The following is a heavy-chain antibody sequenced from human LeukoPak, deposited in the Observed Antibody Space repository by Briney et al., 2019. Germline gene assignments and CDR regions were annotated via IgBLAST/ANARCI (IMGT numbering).Heavy chain of an antibody. V-gene: IGHV3-21*01. Sequence: GGSLRLSCAASGFTFSSYSMNWVRQAPGEGLEWVSSISTSSSYIYYADSVKGRFTISRDNAKNSLYLQMNSLRAEDTAVYYCARRGIAATHYYFDYWGQGTLVTVFS. D-gene: IGHD2-15*01. CDR3: ARRGIAATHYYFDY. CDR2: ISTSSSYI. CDR1: GFTFSSYS. J-gene: IGHJ4*02.